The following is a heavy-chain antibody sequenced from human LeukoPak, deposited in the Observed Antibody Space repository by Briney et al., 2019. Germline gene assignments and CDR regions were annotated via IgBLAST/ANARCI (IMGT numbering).Heavy chain of an antibody. Sequence: ASVSVSCKASGYTFTSYDINWVRQAPGQGLEWMGWMNPNSGNTVYAQKFQGRVTITRNTSISTAYMELSSLTSQPTPAYYCARVKFVGFGELPYWGQGTLVTVSS. CDR3: ARVKFVGFGELPY. D-gene: IGHD3-10*01. V-gene: IGHV1-8*03. CDR2: MNPNSGNT. J-gene: IGHJ4*02. CDR1: GYTFTSYD.